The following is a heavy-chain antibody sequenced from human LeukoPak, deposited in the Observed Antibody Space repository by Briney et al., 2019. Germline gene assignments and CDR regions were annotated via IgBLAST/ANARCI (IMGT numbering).Heavy chain of an antibody. CDR1: GFTFSTYW. Sequence: SGGSLRLSCAASGFTFSTYWMSWVRQAPGKGLEWVAVIKQDGTEKYYVDSVKGRFTISRDNSKNTLYLQMNSLRAEDTAVYYCARWDTTYYYYGMDVWGQGTTVTVSS. D-gene: IGHD1-14*01. CDR3: ARWDTTYYYYGMDV. V-gene: IGHV3-7*03. CDR2: IKQDGTEK. J-gene: IGHJ6*02.